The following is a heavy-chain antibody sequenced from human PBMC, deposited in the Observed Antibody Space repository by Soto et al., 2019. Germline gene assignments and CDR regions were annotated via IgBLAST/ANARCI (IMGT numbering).Heavy chain of an antibody. CDR1: GFNFRGYW. Sequence: EVQLVESGGALVQPGGSLRISCVVSGFNFRGYWMSWVRQAPGKGLEWVATMNEDGSEIYYVGSVKGRFAISRDNDENSLHMQMNSVSAEDTGVYFGARDVGFDYANWGQGTLVTVAS. CDR2: MNEDGSEI. CDR3: ARDVGFDYAN. J-gene: IGHJ4*02. V-gene: IGHV3-7*01. D-gene: IGHD2-2*01.